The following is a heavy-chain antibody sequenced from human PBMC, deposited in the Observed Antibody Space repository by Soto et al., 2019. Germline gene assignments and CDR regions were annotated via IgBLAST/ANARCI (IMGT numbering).Heavy chain of an antibody. D-gene: IGHD2-2*01. CDR2: ISGSGGST. J-gene: IGHJ4*02. CDR3: ATVSRGIGVVPAALN. V-gene: IGHV3-23*01. Sequence: EVQLLESGGGLEQPGGSLRLSCVGSGHTFHNYAMPWVRQAPGKGLEWVSGISGSGGSTYYSDSVGGRFTISRDDSKNTLYLQMNSLRAEDTAVYYCATVSRGIGVVPAALNWGQGTLVTVAS. CDR1: GHTFHNYA.